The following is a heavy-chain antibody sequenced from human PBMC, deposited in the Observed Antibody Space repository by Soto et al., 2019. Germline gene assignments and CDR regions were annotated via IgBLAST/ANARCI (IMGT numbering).Heavy chain of an antibody. CDR3: ARDSGYYYDSSGYPYSYWYFDL. CDR2: IIPIFGTA. J-gene: IGHJ2*01. V-gene: IGHV1-69*13. Sequence: SVKVSCKGFGGTLSSYAISWGRQGPGQRVEWVGGIIPIFGTANYAQKFQGRVTITADESTSTAYMELSSLRSEDTAVYYCARDSGYYYDSSGYPYSYWYFDLWGRGTLVTVS. CDR1: GGTLSSYA. D-gene: IGHD3-22*01.